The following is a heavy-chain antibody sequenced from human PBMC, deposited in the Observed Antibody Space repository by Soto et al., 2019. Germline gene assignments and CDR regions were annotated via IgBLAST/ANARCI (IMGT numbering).Heavy chain of an antibody. D-gene: IGHD1-26*01. CDR1: GFTFDDYA. Sequence: EVQLVESGGGLVQPGRSLRLSCAASGFTFDDYAMHWVRQAPGKGLEWVSGISWNSDLIGYADSVKGRFTISRDNAKNSLHLQMNSPTTEDTALYYCVKDTYIMVGATHFDFWGQGTLVTVSS. J-gene: IGHJ4*02. CDR2: ISWNSDLI. CDR3: VKDTYIMVGATHFDF. V-gene: IGHV3-9*01.